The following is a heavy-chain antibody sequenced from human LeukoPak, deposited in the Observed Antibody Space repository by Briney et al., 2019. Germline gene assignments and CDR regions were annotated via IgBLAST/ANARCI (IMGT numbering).Heavy chain of an antibody. CDR1: GFTFSSYE. J-gene: IGHJ5*02. Sequence: GGSLRLSCAASGFTFSSYEMNWVRQAPGKGLEWVSYISSSGSTIYYADSVKGRFTISRDNAKNSLYLQMNSLRAEDTAVYYCARHPSPPDIVATMFDPWGQGILVTVSS. CDR2: ISSSGSTI. CDR3: ARHPSPPDIVATMFDP. D-gene: IGHD5-12*01. V-gene: IGHV3-48*03.